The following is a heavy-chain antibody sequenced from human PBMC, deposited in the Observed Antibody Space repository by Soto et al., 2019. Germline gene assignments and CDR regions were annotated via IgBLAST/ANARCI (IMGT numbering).Heavy chain of an antibody. CDR1: GDSVSGNSAA. Sequence: QVQLQESGPGLVKPSQTLSVTCAISGDSVSGNSAAWTWIRLSPSRGLEWLARTYYRSRWYNDYAVAVRRRITVNADTSKNQFSLQLTSVTPEDTAIYYCAGTTSHHWLYMDVWGRGTTVTVSS. D-gene: IGHD1-1*01. J-gene: IGHJ6*03. CDR3: AGTTSHHWLYMDV. CDR2: TYYRSRWYN. V-gene: IGHV6-1*01.